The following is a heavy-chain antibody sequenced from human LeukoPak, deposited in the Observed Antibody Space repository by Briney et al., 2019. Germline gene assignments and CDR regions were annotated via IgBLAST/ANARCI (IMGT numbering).Heavy chain of an antibody. Sequence: GGSLTLSCTASGLTFSNYATTWVRQAPGKGLEWVSSITGSGRGTYYADSVKGRFSVSRDDSQNTVFLHMNSLRADDTALYYCSKDPNGDYVGAFDMWGPGTMVTVSS. CDR1: GLTFSNYA. J-gene: IGHJ3*02. CDR3: SKDPNGDYVGAFDM. D-gene: IGHD4-17*01. CDR2: ITGSGRGT. V-gene: IGHV3-23*01.